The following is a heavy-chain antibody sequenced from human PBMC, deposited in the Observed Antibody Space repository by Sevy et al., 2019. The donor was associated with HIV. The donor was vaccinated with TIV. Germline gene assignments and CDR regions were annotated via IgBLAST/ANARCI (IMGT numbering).Heavy chain of an antibody. V-gene: IGHV3-64D*09. J-gene: IGHJ6*02. Sequence: GGSLRLSCSASGFTFSGSALHWVRQAPGKGLEYVSVISSSGSGTYYAESVKGRLTISRDNSKNTLYLQMRSLRTEDTAVYYCVKDSIFYHSSSGYRPFYYYGMDVWGQGTSVTVSS. CDR3: VKDSIFYHSSSGYRPFYYYGMDV. CDR1: GFTFSGSA. D-gene: IGHD3-3*02. CDR2: ISSSGSGT.